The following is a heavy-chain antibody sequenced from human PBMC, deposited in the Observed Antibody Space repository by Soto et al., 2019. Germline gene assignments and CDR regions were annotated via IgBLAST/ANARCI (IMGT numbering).Heavy chain of an antibody. CDR1: GGSFSGYY. CDR3: ARNTGRRPFDY. J-gene: IGHJ4*02. V-gene: IGHV4-34*01. Sequence: QVQLQQWGAGLLKPSETLSPTCAVYGGSFSGYYWSWIRQPPGKGLEWIGEINHSGRTNYNPSLKSRVTISVDTYKSQTALKLSAVTAAATAVYYCARNTGRRPFDYWGQGTLVTVSS. CDR2: INHSGRT.